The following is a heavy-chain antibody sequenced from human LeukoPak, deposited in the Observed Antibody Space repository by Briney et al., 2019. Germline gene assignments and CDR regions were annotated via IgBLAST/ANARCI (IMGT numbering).Heavy chain of an antibody. CDR3: KIAGDAFEI. D-gene: IGHD2/OR15-2a*01. CDR1: GFTFSTYT. V-gene: IGHV3-48*01. Sequence: PGGSLRLSCATSGFTFSTYTMNWVRQAPGKGLEWVSYISTGSSTIYYADSVKGRFTISRDNAKNSLYLQMNSRRPEDTALYYCKIAGDAFEIWGQRTMVTVSS. J-gene: IGHJ3*02. CDR2: ISTGSSTI.